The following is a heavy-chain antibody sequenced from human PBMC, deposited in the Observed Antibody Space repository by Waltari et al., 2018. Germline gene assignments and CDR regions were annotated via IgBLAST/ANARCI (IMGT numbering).Heavy chain of an antibody. CDR1: GGSISSYY. CDR2: IYYSGST. D-gene: IGHD5-12*01. V-gene: IGHV4-59*01. CDR3: ASTIDSGYDWDTFDY. J-gene: IGHJ4*02. Sequence: QVQLQESGPGLVKPSETLSLTCTVSGGSISSYYWSWIRQPPGKGLEWIGYIYYSGSTNHNPSLKSRVTISVDTSKNQFALKLSSVTAADTAVYYCASTIDSGYDWDTFDYWGQGTLVTVSS.